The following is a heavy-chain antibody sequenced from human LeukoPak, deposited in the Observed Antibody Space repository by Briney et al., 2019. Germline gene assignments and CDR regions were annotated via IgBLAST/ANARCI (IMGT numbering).Heavy chain of an antibody. D-gene: IGHD3-10*01. CDR3: AKDIMVRGVNWFDP. CDR2: IRSDGSNK. CDR1: GFTFSSYG. Sequence: GGSLRLSCAASGFTFSSYGMHWVRQAPGKGLEWVAFIRSDGSNKYYADSVRGRFTISRDNSKNTLYLQMNSLRAEDTAVYYCAKDIMVRGVNWFDPWGQGTLVTVSS. V-gene: IGHV3-30*02. J-gene: IGHJ5*02.